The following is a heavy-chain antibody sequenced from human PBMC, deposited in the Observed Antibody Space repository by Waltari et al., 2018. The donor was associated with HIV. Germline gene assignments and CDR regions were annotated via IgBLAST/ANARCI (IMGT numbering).Heavy chain of an antibody. CDR3: ARERVKYGDYGDYQSYGMDV. CDR2: ISYDGRKK. D-gene: IGHD4-17*01. J-gene: IGHJ6*02. CDR1: GFTFSDSG. Sequence: QVRLVESGGGVVQPGRSLTLSCAASGFTFSDSGLLWVRPTSGRGLEWVILISYDGRKKYYADAAKGRFTISRDISKNTLYLQMNSLRTEDTAVYYCARERVKYGDYGDYQSYGMDVWGQGTTVTVSS. V-gene: IGHV3-30*03.